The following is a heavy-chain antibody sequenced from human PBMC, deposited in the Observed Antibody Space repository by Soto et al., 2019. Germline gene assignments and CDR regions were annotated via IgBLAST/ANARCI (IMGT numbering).Heavy chain of an antibody. J-gene: IGHJ4*02. CDR1: GFIFSNYA. Sequence: PGGALRLSCVASGFIFSNYAMTWVRQAPGKGLDWVSAINSAVTTYYADSVKGRFTMSRDNSDNTLYLQMNNLRAEDTAVYYCARDWYEDHWGQGTLVTVSS. CDR2: INSAVTT. CDR3: ARDWYEDH. V-gene: IGHV3-23*01. D-gene: IGHD1-1*01.